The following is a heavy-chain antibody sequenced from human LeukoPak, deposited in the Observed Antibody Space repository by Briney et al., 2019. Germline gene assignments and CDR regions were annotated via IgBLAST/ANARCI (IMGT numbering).Heavy chain of an antibody. Sequence: ASVKVSCKASGYSFSSYGISWVRQAPGQGLEWMGWINSYNGKTNYAQKLQGRVTMTEDTSTDTAYMELSSLRSEDTAVYYCATDLFRNWFDPWGQGTLVTVSS. CDR3: ATDLFRNWFDP. CDR1: GYSFSSYG. CDR2: INSYNGKT. J-gene: IGHJ5*02. V-gene: IGHV1-18*01.